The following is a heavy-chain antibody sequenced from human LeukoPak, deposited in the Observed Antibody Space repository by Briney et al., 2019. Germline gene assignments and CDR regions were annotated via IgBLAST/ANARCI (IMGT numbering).Heavy chain of an antibody. CDR3: AGKGYCSSTSCFDY. CDR2: ISAYNGNT. V-gene: IGHV1-18*01. Sequence: ASVKVSCKASGYTFTSYGISWVRQAPGQGLEWMGWISAYNGNTNYAQKLQGRVTMTTDTSTSTAYMELRSLRSDDTAVYYCAGKGYCSSTSCFDYWGQGTLVTVSS. J-gene: IGHJ4*02. CDR1: GYTFTSYG. D-gene: IGHD2-2*01.